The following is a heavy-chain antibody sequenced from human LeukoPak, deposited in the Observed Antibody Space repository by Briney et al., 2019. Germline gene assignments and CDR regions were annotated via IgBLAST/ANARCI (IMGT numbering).Heavy chain of an antibody. D-gene: IGHD3-9*01. CDR3: ARDYDILTGYYIGGHFDY. CDR1: GYTFTSYG. V-gene: IGHV1-18*01. CDR2: ISAYNGNT. J-gene: IGHJ4*02. Sequence: ASVKVSCKASGYTFTSYGIGWVRQAPGQGLEWMGWISAYNGNTNYAQKLQGRVTMTTDTSTSTAYMELRSLRSDDTAVYYCARDYDILTGYYIGGHFDYWGQGTLVTVSS.